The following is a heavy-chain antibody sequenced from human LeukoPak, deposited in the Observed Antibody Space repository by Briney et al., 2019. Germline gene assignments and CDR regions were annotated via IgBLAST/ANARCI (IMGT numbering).Heavy chain of an antibody. CDR2: ISSSSSYI. Sequence: GGSLRLSCAASGFTFSSYSMNWVRQAPGKGLKWVSSISSSSSYIYYADSVKGRFTISRDNAENSLYLQMNSLRVEDTAVYYCARLCGGDCYPGYYYYGMDVWGQGTTVTVSS. J-gene: IGHJ6*02. D-gene: IGHD2-21*02. CDR3: ARLCGGDCYPGYYYYGMDV. CDR1: GFTFSSYS. V-gene: IGHV3-21*01.